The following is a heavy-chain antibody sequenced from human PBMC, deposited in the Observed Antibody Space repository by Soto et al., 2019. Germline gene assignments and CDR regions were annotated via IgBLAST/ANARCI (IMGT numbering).Heavy chain of an antibody. Sequence: SETLSLTCAVYGGSFCGYYWSWIRQPPGKGLEWIGYINYSGSTNYNPSLKSRVTISVDTSKNQFSLKLSSVTAADTAVYYCARVSSGWIKAYYYYMDVWGKGTTVTVSS. V-gene: IGHV4-34*01. CDR3: ARVSSGWIKAYYYYMDV. CDR1: GGSFCGYY. D-gene: IGHD6-19*01. CDR2: INYSGST. J-gene: IGHJ6*03.